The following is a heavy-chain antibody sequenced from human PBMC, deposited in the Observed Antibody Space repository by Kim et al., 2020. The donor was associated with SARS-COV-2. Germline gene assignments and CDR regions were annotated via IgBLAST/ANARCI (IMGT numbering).Heavy chain of an antibody. CDR3: ASRVVMAVY. Sequence: GESLKISCKGSGYSFMSNWIGWVRQMPGKGLEWMGIIYPGDSDTKYSPSFQGQVTISADKSINTAYLQWSSLKASDTAMYYCASRVVMAVYWGQGTLVTVSS. CDR1: GYSFMSNW. CDR2: IYPGDSDT. V-gene: IGHV5-51*01. J-gene: IGHJ4*02. D-gene: IGHD3-22*01.